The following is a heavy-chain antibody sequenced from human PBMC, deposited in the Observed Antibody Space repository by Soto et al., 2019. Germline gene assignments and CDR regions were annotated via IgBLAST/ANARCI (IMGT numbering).Heavy chain of an antibody. CDR1: GGPLSSSNW. V-gene: IGHV4-4*02. CDR2: IYHSGTS. Sequence: PSETLSLTCAVSGGPLSSSNWWSWVRQPPGKGLEWIGEIYHSGTSNCNPSLKSRVTISVDKSKNQFSLNLSSVTAADTAIYYCASVRGSARASWGQGTLVTVSS. J-gene: IGHJ4*02. CDR3: ASVRGSARAS. D-gene: IGHD1-26*01.